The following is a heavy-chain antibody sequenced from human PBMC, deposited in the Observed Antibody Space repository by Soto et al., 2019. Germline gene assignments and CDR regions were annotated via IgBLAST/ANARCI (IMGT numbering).Heavy chain of an antibody. CDR2: FDPEDGET. CDR3: ATLPTTVTTNYMDV. J-gene: IGHJ6*03. CDR1: GYFLTELS. V-gene: IGHV1-24*01. D-gene: IGHD4-17*01. Sequence: ASVKVSCKVSGYFLTELSIQWVRQAPGKGLEWMGGFDPEDGETIYAQKFQGRVTMTEDTSTDTAYMELSSLRSEDTAVYYCATLPTTVTTNYMDVWGKGTTVTVSS.